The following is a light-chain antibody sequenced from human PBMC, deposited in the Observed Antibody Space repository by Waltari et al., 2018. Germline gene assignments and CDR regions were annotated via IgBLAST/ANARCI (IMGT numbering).Light chain of an antibody. Sequence: QSALTQPPSASGSPGHSGTISFTGTSSDIGTYNSVSSFQQHPDKAPKLLIHEVSKRPSGVPYRFSGSKSGNPASLTVSGLQAGDEADYYCSSHGAGNYWVFGGGTKLTVL. V-gene: IGLV2-8*01. J-gene: IGLJ3*02. CDR2: EVS. CDR1: SSDIGTYNS. CDR3: SSHGAGNYWV.